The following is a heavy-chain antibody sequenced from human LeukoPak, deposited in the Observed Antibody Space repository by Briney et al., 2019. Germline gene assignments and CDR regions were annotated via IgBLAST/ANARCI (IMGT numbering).Heavy chain of an antibody. Sequence: SGTLSLTCAVSGGSISSGVYSWSWIRQPPGKGLEWLGYIYYSGSTNYNPSLKSRVTISVDTSKNQFSLKLSSVTAADTAVYYCARDELRGYYYYGMDVWGQGTTVTVSS. CDR1: GGSISSGVYS. J-gene: IGHJ6*02. CDR3: ARDELRGYYYYGMDV. V-gene: IGHV4-61*08. CDR2: IYYSGST. D-gene: IGHD1-7*01.